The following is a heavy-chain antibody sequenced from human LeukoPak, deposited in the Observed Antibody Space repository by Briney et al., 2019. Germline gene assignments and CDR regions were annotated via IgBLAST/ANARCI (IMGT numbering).Heavy chain of an antibody. CDR3: AKEVVTYYYGSGSSDY. V-gene: IGHV3-7*01. D-gene: IGHD3-10*01. CDR1: SSSSYY. J-gene: IGHJ4*02. CDR2: IKQDRSEK. Sequence: SSSSYYWGWVRQAPGKGLEWVANIKQDRSEKYYVDSVKGRFTISRDNAKNSLYLQMNSLRAEDTAVYYCAKEVVTYYYGSGSSDYWGQGTLVTVSS.